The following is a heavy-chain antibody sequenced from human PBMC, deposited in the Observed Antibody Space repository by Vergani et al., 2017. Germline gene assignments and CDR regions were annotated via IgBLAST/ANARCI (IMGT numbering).Heavy chain of an antibody. CDR3: ARDPVGGLDY. D-gene: IGHD6-19*01. CDR2: INPSGGST. J-gene: IGHJ4*02. Sequence: QVQLVQSGAEVKKPGASVKVSCKASGYTFTSYYIHWVRQAPGQGLEWMGIINPSGGSTSYAQKFQGRVTMTRDTSTSTVYMELSSLRSEATAVYYCARDPVGGLDYWGQGTLVTVSS. V-gene: IGHV1-46*01. CDR1: GYTFTSYY.